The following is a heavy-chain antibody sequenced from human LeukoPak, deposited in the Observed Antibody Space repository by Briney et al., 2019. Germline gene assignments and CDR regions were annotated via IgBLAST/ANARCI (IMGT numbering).Heavy chain of an antibody. Sequence: GGSLRLSCAASGFTFSNYGMHWFRQAPGKGLEWVALISFDGSQKYYADSVKGRFTISRDNSKSRVYLQMKSLRVEDAAVYYCARGPHYLVGGVIREFDYWGQGTLVTVPS. D-gene: IGHD3-10*01. CDR2: ISFDGSQK. CDR1: GFTFSNYG. V-gene: IGHV3-30*02. J-gene: IGHJ4*02. CDR3: ARGPHYLVGGVIREFDY.